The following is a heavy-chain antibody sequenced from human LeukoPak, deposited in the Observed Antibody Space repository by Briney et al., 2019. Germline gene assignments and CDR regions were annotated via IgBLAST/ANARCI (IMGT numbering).Heavy chain of an antibody. Sequence: SETLSLTCTVSGGSISSHYWSWIRQPPGKGLEWIGYIYYSGSTNYNPSLKSRVTISVDTSKNQFSLKLSSVTAADTAVYYCARQAGTHYAFDIRGQGTMVTASS. CDR3: ARQAGTHYAFDI. CDR2: IYYSGST. CDR1: GGSISSHY. D-gene: IGHD1-1*01. J-gene: IGHJ3*02. V-gene: IGHV4-59*11.